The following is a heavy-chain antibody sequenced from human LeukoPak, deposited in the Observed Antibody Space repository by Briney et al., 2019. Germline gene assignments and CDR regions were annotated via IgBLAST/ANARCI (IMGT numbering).Heavy chain of an antibody. J-gene: IGHJ6*02. CDR1: GFTFSGSA. CDR2: IRSKANSYAT. Sequence: GGSLRLSCVASGFTFSGSAMHWVRQASGKGLEWVGRIRSKANSYATAYAASVKGRFTISRDDSKNTAYLQMNSLKTEDTAVYYCTCSSTSCYTYYYYGMDVWGQGTTVTVSS. D-gene: IGHD2-2*02. V-gene: IGHV3-73*01. CDR3: TCSSTSCYTYYYYGMDV.